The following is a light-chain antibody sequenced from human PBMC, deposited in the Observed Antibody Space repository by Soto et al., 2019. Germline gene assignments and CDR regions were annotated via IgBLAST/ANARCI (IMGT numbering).Light chain of an antibody. CDR3: QSYDSTLSARYV. J-gene: IGLJ1*01. CDR2: GNS. V-gene: IGLV1-40*01. Sequence: QSVLAQPPSVSGAPGQKVTISCTGGSSNIGAGYDLHWYQQLPGTAPKLLLYGNSNRPSGVPDRFSGSKSGTSASLAITGLQAEDEADYYCQSYDSTLSARYVFGTRTKVTVL. CDR1: SSNIGAGYD.